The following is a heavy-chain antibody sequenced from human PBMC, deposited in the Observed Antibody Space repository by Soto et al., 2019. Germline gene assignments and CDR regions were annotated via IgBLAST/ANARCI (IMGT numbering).Heavy chain of an antibody. CDR3: ARDVDTSMSAPLDY. J-gene: IGHJ4*02. D-gene: IGHD5-18*01. CDR1: GYTFTAYA. V-gene: IGHV1-3*01. Sequence: QVQLVQSGAEVKKPGASVRVSCKASGYTFTAYAMDWVRQTPGQRLEWVGWINVGTGDTEYSQQFQGRVNITSDTSESTLYMELSSLRSEDTAVYYCARDVDTSMSAPLDYWGQGSLVTVSS. CDR2: INVGTGDT.